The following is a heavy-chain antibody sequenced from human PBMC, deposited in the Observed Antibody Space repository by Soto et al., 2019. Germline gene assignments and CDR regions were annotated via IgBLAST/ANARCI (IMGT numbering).Heavy chain of an antibody. J-gene: IGHJ5*02. V-gene: IGHV3-66*01. CDR2: IYKSGDT. CDR1: GFTVSSSY. D-gene: IGHD1-26*01. Sequence: EVQLVESGGGLVQPGGSLRLSCAASGFTVSSSYLYWVRQAPGKGLEWVSSIYKSGDTYYADSVKVRFTISRDNYKSTLFLQMNSLRAEDTAVDYCARGTVGTNPNWLGPWGQGTLVTVSS. CDR3: ARGTVGTNPNWLGP.